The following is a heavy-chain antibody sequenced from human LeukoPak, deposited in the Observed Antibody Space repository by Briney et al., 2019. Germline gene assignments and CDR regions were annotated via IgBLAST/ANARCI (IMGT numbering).Heavy chain of an antibody. J-gene: IGHJ4*02. CDR2: ISGSGGST. Sequence: SGGSLRLSCAASGFTFSSYAMSWVRQAPGKGLEWVSGISGSGGSTYYADSVKGRFIISRDNSKNTLHLQMNSLRAEDTALYYCAKTGPPTIFGVVTIDYWGQGTLVTVSS. CDR3: AKTGPPTIFGVVTIDY. CDR1: GFTFSSYA. D-gene: IGHD3-3*01. V-gene: IGHV3-23*01.